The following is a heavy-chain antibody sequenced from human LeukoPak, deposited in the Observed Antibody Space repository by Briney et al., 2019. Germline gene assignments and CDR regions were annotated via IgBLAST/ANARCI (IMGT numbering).Heavy chain of an antibody. CDR3: AHNLDVSRDIAVAPFDP. CDR2: IYWDDDK. V-gene: IGHV2-5*02. J-gene: IGHJ5*02. Sequence: GSGPTLVKPTQTLTLTCTFSGFSLRTSGVGVGWIRQPPGKALEWLALIYWDDDKRYSPSLKSRLTITKDTSKNQVVLTMTNMDPVDTATYYCAHNLDVSRDIAVAPFDPWGQGTLVTVSS. D-gene: IGHD6-19*01. CDR1: GFSLRTSGVG.